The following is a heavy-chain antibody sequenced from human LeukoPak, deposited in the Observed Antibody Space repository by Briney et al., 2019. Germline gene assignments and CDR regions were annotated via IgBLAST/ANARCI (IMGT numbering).Heavy chain of an antibody. D-gene: IGHD5-12*01. V-gene: IGHV3-30-3*01. CDR1: GFTFSNYA. Sequence: PGGSLRLSCAASGFTFSNYAMHWVRQAPGKGLEWVAVISYDGSNKYYADSVRGRFTISRDNSKNTLSLQMNSLRAEDTAVYYCARDHSGYDYWFDYWGQGTLVTVSS. CDR2: ISYDGSNK. J-gene: IGHJ4*02. CDR3: ARDHSGYDYWFDY.